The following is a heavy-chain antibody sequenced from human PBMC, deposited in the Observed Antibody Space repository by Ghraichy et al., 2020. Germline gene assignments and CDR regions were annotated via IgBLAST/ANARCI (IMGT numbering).Heavy chain of an antibody. CDR1: GGSINNYY. V-gene: IGHV4-59*01. D-gene: IGHD3-22*01. CDR2: IYYSGGT. Sequence: PETLSLTCTVSGGSINNYYWSWIRQPPGKGLEWVGYIYYSGGTNYNPSFKSRVTISVDMSKNQFSLRLSSVTAADTAVYYCARDIYYYETSGYPQWGPGTLVTVSS. CDR3: ARDIYYYETSGYPQ. J-gene: IGHJ4*02.